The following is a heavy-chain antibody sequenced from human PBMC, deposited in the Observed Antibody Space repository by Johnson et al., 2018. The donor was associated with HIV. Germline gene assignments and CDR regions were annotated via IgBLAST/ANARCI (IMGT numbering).Heavy chain of an antibody. J-gene: IGHJ3*02. CDR1: GFTFDDYA. CDR3: ARDVTKDAFDI. CDR2: ISWNSGSI. V-gene: IGHV3-9*01. D-gene: IGHD4-17*01. Sequence: VQLVEFGGGVVQPGGSLRLSCAASGFTFDDYAMHWVRQAPGKGLEWVSGISWNSGSIGSADSVKGRFTISRDNSKNTLYLQMNSLRAEDTAVYYCARDVTKDAFDIWGQGTMVTVSS.